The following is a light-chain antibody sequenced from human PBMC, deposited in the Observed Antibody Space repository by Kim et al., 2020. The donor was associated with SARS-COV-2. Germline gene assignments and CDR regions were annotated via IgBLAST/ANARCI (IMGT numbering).Light chain of an antibody. CDR3: SSYAGSNNLV. Sequence: GQSVTTSCTGTSEDVGGYNYVSWYQQHPGKAPKLMIYEVNKRPSGVPDRFSGSKSGNTASLTVSGLQAEDEADYYCSSYAGSNNLVFGGGTQLTVL. CDR2: EVN. CDR1: SEDVGGYNY. J-gene: IGLJ2*01. V-gene: IGLV2-8*01.